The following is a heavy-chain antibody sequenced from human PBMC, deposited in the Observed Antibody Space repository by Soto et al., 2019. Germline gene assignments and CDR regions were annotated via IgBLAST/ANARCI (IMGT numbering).Heavy chain of an antibody. J-gene: IGHJ6*02. V-gene: IGHV4-61*01. CDR1: GGSVSSGSYY. D-gene: IGHD5-18*01. CDR3: ARDSGVDTAMGSVGYYYYYGMDV. CDR2: IYYSGST. Sequence: SETLSLTCTVSGGSVSSGSYYWSWIRQPPGKGLEWIGYIYYSGSTNYNPSLKSRVTISVDTSKNQFPLKLSSVTAADTAVYYCARDSGVDTAMGSVGYYYYYGMDVWGQGTTVTVSS.